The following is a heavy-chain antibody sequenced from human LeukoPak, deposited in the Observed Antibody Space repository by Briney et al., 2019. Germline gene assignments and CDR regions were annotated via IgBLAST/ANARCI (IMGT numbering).Heavy chain of an antibody. V-gene: IGHV1-8*01. D-gene: IGHD2-2*01. Sequence: ASVKVSCKASGYTFTSYDINWVRQATGQGLEWMGWMSPNSGNTVYAQKFQGRVTMTRNTSITTAYMELSSLRSEDTAVYYCARGPLSTVSSASYNMDVWGQGTTVTVSS. CDR1: GYTFTSYD. CDR2: MSPNSGNT. CDR3: ARGPLSTVSSASYNMDV. J-gene: IGHJ6*02.